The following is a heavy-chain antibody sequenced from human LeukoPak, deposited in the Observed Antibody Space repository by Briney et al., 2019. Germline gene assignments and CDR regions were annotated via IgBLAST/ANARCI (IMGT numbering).Heavy chain of an antibody. Sequence: GASVKVSCKASGYTFTSYGISWVRQAPGQGLEWMGWISAYNGNTNYAQKLQGRVTMTTDTSTSTAYMELRSLRSEDTAVYYCARDSSPYSGSYGVYWGQGTLVTVSS. CDR1: GYTFTSYG. CDR3: ARDSSPYSGSYGVY. CDR2: ISAYNGNT. D-gene: IGHD1-26*01. J-gene: IGHJ4*02. V-gene: IGHV1-18*01.